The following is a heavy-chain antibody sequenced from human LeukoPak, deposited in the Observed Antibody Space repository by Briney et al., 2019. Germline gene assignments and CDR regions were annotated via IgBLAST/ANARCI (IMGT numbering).Heavy chain of an antibody. D-gene: IGHD2-15*01. J-gene: IGHJ3*02. CDR3: ASLPVGYAFDI. CDR1: GGSISSSSYY. CDR2: IYYSGST. Sequence: SETLSLTCTVSGGSISSSSYYWGWLRQPPGTGREWIGRIYYSGSTYYNPSLKTPVTISVDTSKNQFSLKLSSVTAADTAVYYCASLPVGYAFDIWGQGTMVTVSS. V-gene: IGHV4-39*01.